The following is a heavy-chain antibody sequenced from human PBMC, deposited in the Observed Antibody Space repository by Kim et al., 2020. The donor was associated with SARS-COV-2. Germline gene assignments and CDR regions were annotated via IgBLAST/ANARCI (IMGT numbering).Heavy chain of an antibody. Sequence: GGSLRLSCAASGFTFSSYSMNWVRQAPGKGLEWVSYISSSSSGIYYADSVKGRFNISRDNAKNSLYLQMNSLRDEDTAVYYCARDVDPLYYYYGMDVWGQGTTVTVSS. V-gene: IGHV3-48*02. CDR1: GFTFSSYS. J-gene: IGHJ6*02. CDR2: ISSSSSGI. CDR3: ARDVDPLYYYYGMDV. D-gene: IGHD5-12*01.